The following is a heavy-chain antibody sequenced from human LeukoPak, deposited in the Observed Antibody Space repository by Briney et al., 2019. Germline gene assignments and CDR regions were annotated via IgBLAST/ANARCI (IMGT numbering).Heavy chain of an antibody. J-gene: IGHJ1*01. V-gene: IGHV1-2*02. CDR1: GYTFIGYF. Sequence: ASVKVSCKASGYTFIGYFMHWVRQAPGQGLEWMGWINPNSGDTNYAQKFQGRVTMTRDMSISTAYMELSSLRPEDTAVYYCARANPVLMVSKYFQHWGQGTLVTVSS. CDR2: INPNSGDT. D-gene: IGHD2-8*01. CDR3: ARANPVLMVSKYFQH.